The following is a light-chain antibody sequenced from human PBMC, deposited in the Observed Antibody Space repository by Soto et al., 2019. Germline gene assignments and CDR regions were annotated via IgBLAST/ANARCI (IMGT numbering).Light chain of an antibody. CDR2: GAS. V-gene: IGKV3-15*01. CDR3: QKFNSYSPGA. J-gene: IGKJ1*01. CDR1: RSVSSN. Sequence: EIVMTQSPATLSLSPGERATLSCRASRSVSSNLAWYQQKPGQAPRLLIYGASNRATGIPDRFSGSGSGTEFTLTISSLQPDDFATYYCQKFNSYSPGAFGQGTKVDIK.